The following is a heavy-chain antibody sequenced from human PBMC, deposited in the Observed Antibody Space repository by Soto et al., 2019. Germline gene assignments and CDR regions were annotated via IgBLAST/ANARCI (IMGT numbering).Heavy chain of an antibody. V-gene: IGHV4-31*03. CDR3: ARDRYYYDSSGPVDY. D-gene: IGHD3-22*01. CDR2: IYYSGST. J-gene: IGHJ4*02. CDR1: GGSISSGGYY. Sequence: TLSLTCTVSGGSISSGGYYWSWIRQHPGKGLEWIGYIYYSGSTYYNPSLKSRVTISVDTSKNQFSLKLSSVTAADTAVYYCARDRYYYDSSGPVDYWGQGTLVTVS.